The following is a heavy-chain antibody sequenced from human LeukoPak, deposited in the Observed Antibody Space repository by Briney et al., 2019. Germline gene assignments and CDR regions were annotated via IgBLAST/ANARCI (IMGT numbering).Heavy chain of an antibody. J-gene: IGHJ6*02. Sequence: SETLSLTCTVSGGSISSGSYYWSWIRQPAGKGLEWIGRIYTSGSPNYNPSLKSRVTISVDTSKNQFSLKLSSVTDADTAVYYCARVGLLWFGGREGYYGMDVWGQGTTVTVSS. CDR3: ARVGLLWFGGREGYYGMDV. D-gene: IGHD3-10*01. CDR1: GGSISSGSYY. V-gene: IGHV4-61*02. CDR2: IYTSGSP.